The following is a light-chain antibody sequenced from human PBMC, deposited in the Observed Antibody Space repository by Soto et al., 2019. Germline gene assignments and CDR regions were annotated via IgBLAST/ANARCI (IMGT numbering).Light chain of an antibody. CDR2: DAS. Sequence: DIQMNQSPSYMVTSVGARVTITCQATQDINIYLNWYQQKPGKAPNLLIYDASNLEIGVPSRFSGSGSGTHFTFTISSLQTEEIGTYYCQQYDILPITFGRGTRLEIK. CDR3: QQYDILPIT. J-gene: IGKJ5*01. V-gene: IGKV1-33*01. CDR1: QDINIY.